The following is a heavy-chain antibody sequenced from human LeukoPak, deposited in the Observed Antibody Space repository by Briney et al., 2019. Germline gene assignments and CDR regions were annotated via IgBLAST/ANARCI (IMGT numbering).Heavy chain of an antibody. D-gene: IGHD3-3*01. J-gene: IGHJ6*03. CDR3: AREVDFWSGYLLSYYYYYMDV. CDR1: GFTFDDYA. V-gene: IGHV3-9*01. Sequence: GGSLRLSCAASGFTFDDYAMHWVRQTPGKGLEWVAGISWNSGTKGYADSVKGRFTISRDNAKNSLYLQMNSLRAEDTAVYYCAREVDFWSGYLLSYYYYYMDVWGKGTTVTVSS. CDR2: ISWNSGTK.